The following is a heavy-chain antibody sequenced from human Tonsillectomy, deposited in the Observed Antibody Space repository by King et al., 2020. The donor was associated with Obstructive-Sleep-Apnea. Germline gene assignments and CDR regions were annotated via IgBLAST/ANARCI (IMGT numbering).Heavy chain of an antibody. J-gene: IGHJ6*02. V-gene: IGHV4-59*01. CDR2: IYYSGST. CDR1: GDSINSYY. D-gene: IGHD3-22*01. CDR3: ARDRSHYDSSDFYPYGMDV. Sequence: QVQLQESGPGLVKPSETLSLTCTVSGDSINSYYWSWIRQPPGKGLEWVGYIYYSGSTNYNPSLKSRVTIAVDTSKTQFSLKLSSVTAADTAVYYCARDRSHYDSSDFYPYGMDVWGRGTTVTVSS.